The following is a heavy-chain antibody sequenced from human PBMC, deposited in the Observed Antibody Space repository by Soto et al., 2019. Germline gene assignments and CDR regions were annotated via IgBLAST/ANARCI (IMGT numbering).Heavy chain of an antibody. CDR3: ESHPTYRSYSSSSGLRRTERNYDYYGMDV. D-gene: IGHD6-6*01. Sequence: GESLKISCKGSGYSFTSYWISWVRQMPGKGLEWMGRIDPSDSYTNYSPSFQGHVTISADKSISTAYLQWSSLKASDTAMYYCESHPTYRSYSSSSGLRRTERNYDYYGMDVWGQGTTVTVSS. J-gene: IGHJ6*02. V-gene: IGHV5-10-1*01. CDR1: GYSFTSYW. CDR2: IDPSDSYT.